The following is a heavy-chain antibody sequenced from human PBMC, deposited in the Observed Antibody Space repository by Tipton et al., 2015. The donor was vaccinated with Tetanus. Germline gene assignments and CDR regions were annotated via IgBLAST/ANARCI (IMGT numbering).Heavy chain of an antibody. J-gene: IGHJ4*02. CDR1: GDSVRSGDYQ. D-gene: IGHD3-3*01. CDR2: ISNSGRT. CDR3: ARANYNFAKKGPFDS. V-gene: IGHV4-61*08. Sequence: LRLSCTVSGDSVRSGDYQWNWIRQSPGKGLEWLAYISNSGRTNSNYDLKSRITISQDTSKNQFSLSLTSVIAADTAVYYCARANYNFAKKGPFDSWGQGTQVIVSS.